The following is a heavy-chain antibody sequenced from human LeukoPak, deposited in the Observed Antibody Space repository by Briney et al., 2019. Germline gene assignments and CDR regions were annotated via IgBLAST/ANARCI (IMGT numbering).Heavy chain of an antibody. J-gene: IGHJ4*02. CDR3: ARVSLGVAGTFHDY. Sequence: ASVKVSCKASGYTFTSYAMHWVRQAPGQRLEWMGWINAGNGNTKYSQKFQGRVTITRDTSASTAYMELSSLRSEDTAVYYCARVSLGVAGTFHDYWGQGTLVTVSS. CDR1: GYTFTSYA. D-gene: IGHD6-19*01. CDR2: INAGNGNT. V-gene: IGHV1-3*01.